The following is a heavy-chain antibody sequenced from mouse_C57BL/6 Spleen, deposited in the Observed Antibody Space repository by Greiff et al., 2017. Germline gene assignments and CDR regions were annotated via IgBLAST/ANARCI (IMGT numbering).Heavy chain of an antibody. CDR3: ANSPYYYGSSYFDY. J-gene: IGHJ2*01. V-gene: IGHV3-6*01. Sequence: VQLQQSGPGLVKPSQSLSLTCSVTGYSITSGYYWNWIRQFPGNKLEWMGYISYDGSNNYNPSLKNRISITRDTSKNQFFLKLNSVTTEDTATYYCANSPYYYGSSYFDYWGQGTTLIVSS. CDR1: GYSITSGYY. D-gene: IGHD1-1*01. CDR2: ISYDGSN.